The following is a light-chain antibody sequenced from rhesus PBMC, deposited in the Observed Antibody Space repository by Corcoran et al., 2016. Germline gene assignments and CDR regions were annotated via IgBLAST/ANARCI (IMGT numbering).Light chain of an antibody. V-gene: IGKV3-24*01. CDR3: LQHSNWPHS. Sequence: EIVMTQSPATLSLSPGERATLSCRASQRVSSSLAWYQQKPGQAPRLLIYGASRRATGIPDRFIGRGSGTDFPLTISSLEPEDVAVYYCLQHSNWPHSFGQGTKVEIK. CDR2: GAS. J-gene: IGKJ2*01. CDR1: QRVSSS.